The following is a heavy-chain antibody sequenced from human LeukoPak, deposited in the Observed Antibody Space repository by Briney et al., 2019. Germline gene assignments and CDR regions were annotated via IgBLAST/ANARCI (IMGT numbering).Heavy chain of an antibody. CDR3: AKVSGLLGYDSSGPLD. Sequence: GGSLRLSCAASGFTFSSYGMHWVRQAPGKGLEWVAVISYDGSNKYYADSVKGRLTISRDNSKNTLYLQMNSLRAEDTAVYYCAKVSGLLGYDSSGPLDWGQGTLVTVSS. J-gene: IGHJ4*02. V-gene: IGHV3-30*18. CDR2: ISYDGSNK. CDR1: GFTFSSYG. D-gene: IGHD3-22*01.